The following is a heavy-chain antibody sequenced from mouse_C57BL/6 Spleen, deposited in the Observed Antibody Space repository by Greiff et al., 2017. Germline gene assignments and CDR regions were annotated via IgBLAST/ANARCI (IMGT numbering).Heavy chain of an antibody. J-gene: IGHJ2*01. CDR3: ARWGTTLALRRGLGY. CDR1: GYTFSSSW. CDR2: IDPSDSYT. D-gene: IGHD1-1*01. V-gene: IGHV1-69*01. Sequence: QVQLKQPGAELVMPGASVKLSCKASGYTFSSSWMHWVKQRPGQGLEWIGEIDPSDSYTNYNQKFKGKATLTADKSSSTAYMQLSSLPSEDSAVDYWARWGTTLALRRGLGYWGQGTTLTVS.